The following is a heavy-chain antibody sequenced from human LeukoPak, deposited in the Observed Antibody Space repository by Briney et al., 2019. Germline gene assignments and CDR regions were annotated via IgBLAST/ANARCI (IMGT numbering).Heavy chain of an antibody. D-gene: IGHD3/OR15-3a*01. Sequence: PGGSLRLSCAASGFTFSNYAMTWVRQAPGKGLEWVSAISGSGGSTYYADSVKGRFTISRDNSKDTLFLQMNSLRTEDTAVYYCAKRSNFWTGYLDYWGQGALVTVSS. CDR2: ISGSGGST. CDR1: GFTFSNYA. CDR3: AKRSNFWTGYLDY. J-gene: IGHJ4*02. V-gene: IGHV3-23*01.